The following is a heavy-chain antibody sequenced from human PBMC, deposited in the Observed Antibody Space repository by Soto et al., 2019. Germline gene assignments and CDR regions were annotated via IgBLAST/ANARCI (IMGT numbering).Heavy chain of an antibody. CDR2: IYYSGST. D-gene: IGHD1-7*01. V-gene: IGHV4-59*01. CDR1: GGSISSYY. J-gene: IGHJ6*02. Sequence: SETLSLTCTVSGGSISSYYWSWIRQPPGKGLEWIGYIYYSGSTNYNPSLKSRVTISVDTSKNQFSLKLSSVTAADTAVYYCARDLAEDWNFPGYYYYYGMDVWGQGTTVTVSS. CDR3: ARDLAEDWNFPGYYYYYGMDV.